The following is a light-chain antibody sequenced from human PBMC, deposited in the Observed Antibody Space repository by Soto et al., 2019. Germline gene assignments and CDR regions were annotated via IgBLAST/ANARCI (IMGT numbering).Light chain of an antibody. Sequence: ESVLTQSPGTLSLSPGERATLSCRASQSVSSSYLAWYQQKPGQAPRLLIYGASSRATGIPDRFSGSGSWTDFTLTISRLEPEDFAVYYCQQYGSSSSITFGQGTRLEIK. J-gene: IGKJ5*01. CDR1: QSVSSSY. CDR3: QQYGSSSSIT. CDR2: GAS. V-gene: IGKV3-20*01.